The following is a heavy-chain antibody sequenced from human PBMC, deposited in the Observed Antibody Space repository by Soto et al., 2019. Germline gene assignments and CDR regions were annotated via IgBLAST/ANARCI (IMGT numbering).Heavy chain of an antibody. CDR2: IPQDGVDG. J-gene: IGHJ6*02. CDR3: ARDHLILPAHDFFYGSDV. D-gene: IGHD2-21*02. CDR1: GFIFSMYS. Sequence: PXGSLRLSCEVSGFIFSMYSMSWVRQTPGKGLEWVAKIPQDGVDGHYADAVKGRFTISRDNGKNSLYLQMNNLRAEDTAVYYCARDHLILPAHDFFYGSDVWGRGATVTVSS. V-gene: IGHV3-7*03.